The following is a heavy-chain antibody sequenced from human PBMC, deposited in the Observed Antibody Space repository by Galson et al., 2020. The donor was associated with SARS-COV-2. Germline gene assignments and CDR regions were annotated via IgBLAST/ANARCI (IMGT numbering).Heavy chain of an antibody. J-gene: IGHJ6*02. Sequence: GESLKISCAASGFTFSSYGMHWVRQAPGKGLEWVAVISYDGSNKYYADSVKGRSTISRDNSKNTLYLQMNSLRAEDTAVYYCAKDPTYYDILTGYYGDIDTRIYYYYYYGMDVWGQVTTVTVSS. CDR2: ISYDGSNK. V-gene: IGHV3-30*18. CDR3: AKDPTYYDILTGYYGDIDTRIYYYYYYGMDV. CDR1: GFTFSSYG. D-gene: IGHD3-9*01.